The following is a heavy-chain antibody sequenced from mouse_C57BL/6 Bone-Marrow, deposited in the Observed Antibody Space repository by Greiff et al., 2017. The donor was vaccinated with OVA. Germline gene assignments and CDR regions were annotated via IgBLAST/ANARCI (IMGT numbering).Heavy chain of an antibody. J-gene: IGHJ2*01. Sequence: EVKLVESGGDLVKPGGSLKLSCAASGFTFSSYGMSWVRPTPDKRLEWVATISSGGSYTYYPDSVKGRFTISRDNAKNTLYLQMSSLKSEDTAMYYCARHRVTTVVADYWGQGTTLTVSS. CDR3: ARHRVTTVVADY. CDR1: GFTFSSYG. V-gene: IGHV5-6*01. D-gene: IGHD1-1*01. CDR2: ISSGGSYT.